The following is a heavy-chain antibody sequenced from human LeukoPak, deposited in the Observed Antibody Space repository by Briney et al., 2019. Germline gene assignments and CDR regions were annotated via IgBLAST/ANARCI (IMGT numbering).Heavy chain of an antibody. CDR1: GYTFTCYY. J-gene: IGHJ6*02. CDR3: ARAPGCSSTSCYLFRTTDYYYYGMDV. D-gene: IGHD2-2*01. V-gene: IGHV1-8*02. Sequence: GASVKVSCKGAGYTFTCYYMDWVRQAPGQGLEWMGWMNPNSGNTGYAHKFQGRVTLTSHTSISTSYMDLRSLRSEDTPVYYCARAPGCSSTSCYLFRTTDYYYYGMDVWGQGTTVTVSS. CDR2: MNPNSGNT.